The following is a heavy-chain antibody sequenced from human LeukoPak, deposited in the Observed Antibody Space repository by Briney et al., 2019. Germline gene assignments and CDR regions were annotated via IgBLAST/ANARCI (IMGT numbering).Heavy chain of an antibody. CDR2: ISAYNGNT. D-gene: IGHD3-9*01. V-gene: IGHV1-18*01. CDR1: ENMFTNYG. CDR3: AGDQEYDILTGYYPSHFDY. J-gene: IGHJ4*02. Sequence: ASVKVSCKASENMFTNYGISWVRQAPGQGLEWMGWISAYNGNTNYAQKLQGRVTMTTDTSTSTAYMELRSLRSDDTAVYYCAGDQEYDILTGYYPSHFDYWGQGTLVTVSS.